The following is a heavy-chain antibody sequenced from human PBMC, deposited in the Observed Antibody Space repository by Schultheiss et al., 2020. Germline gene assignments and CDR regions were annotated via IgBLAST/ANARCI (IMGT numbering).Heavy chain of an antibody. V-gene: IGHV3-23*01. Sequence: GGSLRLSCAASGFTFSSYAMSWVRQAPGKGLEWVSAISGSGGSTYYADSVKGRFTISRDNAKNSLYLQMNSLRDEDTAVYYCASPEKYYMDVWGQGTTVTVSS. CDR3: ASPEKYYMDV. CDR1: GFTFSSYA. CDR2: ISGSGGST. J-gene: IGHJ6*03.